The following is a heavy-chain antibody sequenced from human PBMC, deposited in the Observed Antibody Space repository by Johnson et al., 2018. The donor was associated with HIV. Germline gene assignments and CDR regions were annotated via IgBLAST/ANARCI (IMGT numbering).Heavy chain of an antibody. CDR3: VKEGITMEVDI. Sequence: QVQLVESGGGVVQPGRSLRLSCAASGFTFSNYGMHWVRQAPGKGLEWVAVIWFDGSNKYYADSVKGRFTISRDNSKNTLYLQMDSLRAEDTAVYYCVKEGITMEVDIWGQGTTVTVSS. CDR1: GFTFSNYG. D-gene: IGHD3-10*01. J-gene: IGHJ3*02. CDR2: IWFDGSNK. V-gene: IGHV3-33*06.